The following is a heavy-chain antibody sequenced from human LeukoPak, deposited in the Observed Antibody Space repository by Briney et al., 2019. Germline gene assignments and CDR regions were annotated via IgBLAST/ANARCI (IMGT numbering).Heavy chain of an antibody. J-gene: IGHJ4*02. V-gene: IGHV3-21*01. Sequence: GGSLRLSCAASGFTFSSYSMSWVRQAPGKGLEWVSSISSSSSNIYYADSVKGRFTISRDNAKNSLYLQMNSLRAEDTAVYYCARDHVGFDYWGQGTLVTVSS. CDR3: ARDHVGFDY. CDR1: GFTFSSYS. D-gene: IGHD1-26*01. CDR2: ISSSSSNI.